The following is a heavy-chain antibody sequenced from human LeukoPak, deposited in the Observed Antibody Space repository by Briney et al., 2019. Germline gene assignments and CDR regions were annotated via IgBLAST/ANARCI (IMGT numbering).Heavy chain of an antibody. CDR1: GGSISNYY. J-gene: IGHJ4*02. V-gene: IGHV4-4*07. CDR2: IYTSGST. D-gene: IGHD2-15*01. Sequence: SETLSLTCTVSGGSISNYYWSWIRQPAGKGLEWIGRIYTSGSTNYNPSLKSRVTISVDTSKNQFSLKLSSVTAADTAVYYCARDYHCSGGSCYHDYWGQGTLVTVSS. CDR3: ARDYHCSGGSCYHDY.